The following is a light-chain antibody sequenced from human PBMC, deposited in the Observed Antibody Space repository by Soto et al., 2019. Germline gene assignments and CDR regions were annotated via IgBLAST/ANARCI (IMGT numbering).Light chain of an antibody. CDR2: DAS. CDR3: QQYNNWPLT. J-gene: IGKJ4*01. CDR1: QSVSSY. V-gene: IGKV3-15*01. Sequence: EIVLTQSPATLSLSPGERATLSCRASQSVSSYLAWYQQKPGQAPRLLIYDASSRATGIPARFSGSGSGTDFTLTISSLQSEDFAVYYCQQYNNWPLTFGGGTNVEIK.